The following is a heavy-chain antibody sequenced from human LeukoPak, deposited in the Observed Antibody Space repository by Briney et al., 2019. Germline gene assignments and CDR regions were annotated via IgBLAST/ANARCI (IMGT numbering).Heavy chain of an antibody. V-gene: IGHV4-39*01. CDR2: IYYSGST. Sequence: SETLSLTCTVSGGSISSSGYYWGWIRQPPGKGLEWIGSIYYSGSTYYKPSLKSRVTISVDTSKNQFSLKLSSVTAADTAVYYCARAGNYNDSSGYPILGSYFDLWGRGTLVMVSS. J-gene: IGHJ2*01. CDR3: ARAGNYNDSSGYPILGSYFDL. CDR1: GGSISSSGYY. D-gene: IGHD3-22*01.